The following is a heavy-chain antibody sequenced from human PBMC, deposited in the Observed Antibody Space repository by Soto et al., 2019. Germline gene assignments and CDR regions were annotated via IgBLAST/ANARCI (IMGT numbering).Heavy chain of an antibody. CDR3: TTYSSGSSTD. J-gene: IGHJ4*02. V-gene: IGHV3-15*01. CDR2: IKRKTDGGTT. Sequence: EVQLVESGGGLVKPGGSLRLSCAASGFSISNAWMTWVRQAPGKGLEWVGRIKRKTDGGTTENAAPVKGRFTISRDDSKNTLYRQMNSLKTEDTAVDYCTTYSSGSSTDWSQGTLVTVSS. CDR1: GFSISNAW. D-gene: IGHD1-26*01.